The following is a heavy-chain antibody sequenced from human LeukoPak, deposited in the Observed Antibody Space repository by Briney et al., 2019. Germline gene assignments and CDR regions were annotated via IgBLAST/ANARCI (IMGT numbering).Heavy chain of an antibody. V-gene: IGHV3-33*08. Sequence: PGGSLRLSCAASGFTFSSYSMNWIRQAPGKGLEWVAVIWYDGSNKYYADSVKGRFTISRDNSKNTLYLQMNSLRAEDTAVYYCARDGDYDSSGYYRNQLDYWGQGTLVTVSS. CDR2: IWYDGSNK. D-gene: IGHD3-22*01. CDR3: ARDGDYDSSGYYRNQLDY. J-gene: IGHJ4*02. CDR1: GFTFSSYS.